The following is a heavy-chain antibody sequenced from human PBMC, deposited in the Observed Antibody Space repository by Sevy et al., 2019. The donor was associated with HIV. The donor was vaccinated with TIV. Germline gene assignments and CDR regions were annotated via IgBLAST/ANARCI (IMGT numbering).Heavy chain of an antibody. D-gene: IGHD5-12*01. CDR3: ARAPPVRSGXDSXNXFDP. Sequence: SETLSLTCTVSGXSIXVYYWSWIRQPPGKXLEYIGYVYXTXSTNYNPSLKSRVTISVDTSNNQFSLKLTSVTAADTXVYYCARAPPVRSGXDSXNXFDPWGQGTLVTVSS. V-gene: IGHV4-59*01. J-gene: IGHJ5*02. CDR1: GXSIXVYY. CDR2: VYXTXST.